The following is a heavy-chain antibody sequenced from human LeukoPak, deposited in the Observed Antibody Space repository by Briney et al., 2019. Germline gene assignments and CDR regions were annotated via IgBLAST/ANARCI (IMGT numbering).Heavy chain of an antibody. Sequence: GGSLRLSCAASGFTVSNSWMFWVRQAPGKGLMYVSEINTDGNGIRYVDSVKGRFTISRDGAKNTLFLQMNSLRDDDAAMYYCARGGLPGGFDYWGQGILVTVSS. CDR3: ARGGLPGGFDY. J-gene: IGHJ4*02. CDR2: INTDGNGI. D-gene: IGHD7-27*01. CDR1: GFTVSNSW. V-gene: IGHV3-74*01.